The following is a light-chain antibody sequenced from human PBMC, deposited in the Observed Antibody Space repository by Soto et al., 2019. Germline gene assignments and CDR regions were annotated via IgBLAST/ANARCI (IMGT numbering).Light chain of an antibody. Sequence: DIQMTQSPSTLSASVGDRVTITCRASQSISNWLAWYQQKPGKAPKLLIYDASSLESGVPSRFSGSGSGTEFTLTISSLRPDDFATYYCQQYNTSSPGTFGHGTKVEIK. CDR2: DAS. J-gene: IGKJ1*01. CDR1: QSISNW. CDR3: QQYNTSSPGT. V-gene: IGKV1-5*01.